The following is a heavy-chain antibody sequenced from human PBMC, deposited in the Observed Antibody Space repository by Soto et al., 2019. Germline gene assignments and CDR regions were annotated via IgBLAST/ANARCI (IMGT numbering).Heavy chain of an antibody. CDR1: GYTFTGYA. J-gene: IGHJ4*02. D-gene: IGHD6-19*01. V-gene: IGHV1-3*05. CDR3: ARAVAVPADFDY. CDR2: INAGNGNT. Sequence: QVQLVQSGAEEXKPGASVKVSCKASGYTFTGYAMHWVRQAPGQRLEWMGWINAGNGNTKYSQKFQGRVTSTRDTSATTAYMKLSSLSSEDTAGYDCARAVAVPADFDYWGQGTLVTVSS.